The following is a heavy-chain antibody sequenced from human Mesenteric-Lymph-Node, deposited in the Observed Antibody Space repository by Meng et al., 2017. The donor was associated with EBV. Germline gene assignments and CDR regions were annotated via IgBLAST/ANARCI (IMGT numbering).Heavy chain of an antibody. CDR1: AGSVGSSNYY. CDR2: IHSSGST. Sequence: QVQLQEPGQGLVQPSATLSPTCTASAGSVGSSNYYCSWIRTPPQRGLEWIGYIHSSGSTNYNPSLKSRVSISVDTSKNQVSLQLTSVTAADTAVYHCARHDHSDHGAPNWFDPWGQGTLVTVSS. D-gene: IGHD4-17*01. V-gene: IGHV4-61*01. CDR3: ARHDHSDHGAPNWFDP. J-gene: IGHJ5*02.